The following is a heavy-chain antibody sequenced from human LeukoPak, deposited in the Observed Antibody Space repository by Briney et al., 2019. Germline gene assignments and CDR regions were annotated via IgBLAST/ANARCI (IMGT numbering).Heavy chain of an antibody. Sequence: SVKVSCTASGGTFSSYAISWVRQAPGQGLEWMGRIIPILGIANYAQKFQGRVTITADKSTSTAYMELSSLRSEDTAVYYCARDLPTGDSSGTPHAFDIWGQGTMVTVSS. D-gene: IGHD3-22*01. CDR3: ARDLPTGDSSGTPHAFDI. CDR1: GGTFSSYA. J-gene: IGHJ3*02. V-gene: IGHV1-69*04. CDR2: IIPILGIA.